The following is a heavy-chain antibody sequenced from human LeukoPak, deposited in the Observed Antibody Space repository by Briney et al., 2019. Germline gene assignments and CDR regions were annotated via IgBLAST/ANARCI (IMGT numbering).Heavy chain of an antibody. J-gene: IGHJ3*02. D-gene: IGHD3-9*01. CDR3: ARPLAGRGYDILTGYSQAFDI. CDR1: GFTFSYYA. Sequence: GGSLRLSCAASGFTFSYYAMHWVRQAPGKGLEWVAVISYDGSNKYYADSVKGRFTISRDNSKNTLYVQMNSLRAEDTAVYYCARPLAGRGYDILTGYSQAFDIWGQGTMVTVSS. V-gene: IGHV3-30-3*01. CDR2: ISYDGSNK.